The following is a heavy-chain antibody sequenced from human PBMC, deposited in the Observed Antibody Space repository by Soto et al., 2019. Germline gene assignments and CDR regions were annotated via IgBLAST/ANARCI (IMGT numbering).Heavy chain of an antibody. CDR2: TNVYNGNI. CDR1: GYTFTNYG. D-gene: IGHD4-17*01. CDR3: ARGSKYGDYSRWFDP. J-gene: IGHJ5*02. Sequence: ASMKVSCKASGYTFTNYGISWVRQAPGQGLEWMGWTNVYNGNIKYAQKVQGRVTMATDTSMSTAYMELSSLRSEDTAVYYCARGSKYGDYSRWFDPWGPGTLVTVSS. V-gene: IGHV1-18*01.